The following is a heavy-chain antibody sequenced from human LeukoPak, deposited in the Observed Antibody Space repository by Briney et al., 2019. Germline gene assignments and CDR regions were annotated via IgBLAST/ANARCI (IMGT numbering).Heavy chain of an antibody. V-gene: IGHV3-30-3*01. CDR2: ISYDGSNK. CDR1: GFTFSSYA. D-gene: IGHD3-9*01. Sequence: GGSLRLSCAASGFTFSSYAMSWVRQAPGKGLEWVAVISYDGSNKYYADSVKGRFTISRDNSKNTLYLQMNSLRAEDTAVYYCARPSPVYDILTGYSLSVPFSYWGQGTLVTVSS. J-gene: IGHJ4*02. CDR3: ARPSPVYDILTGYSLSVPFSY.